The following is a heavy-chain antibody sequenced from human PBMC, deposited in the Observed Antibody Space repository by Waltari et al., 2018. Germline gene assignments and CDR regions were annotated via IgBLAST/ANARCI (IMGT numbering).Heavy chain of an antibody. V-gene: IGHV1-3*01. Sequence: QVQLVQSGAEVKKPGASVKVSCKASGYTFTSYAMHWVRQAPGQRLEWMGWINAGNGNTKYSQKFQGRVTITRDTSASTAYMELSSLRSEDTAVYYCARVRGGSLLLWFGDPMGMDVWGQGTTVTVSS. J-gene: IGHJ6*02. CDR3: ARVRGGSLLLWFGDPMGMDV. CDR1: GYTFTSYA. D-gene: IGHD3-10*01. CDR2: INAGNGNT.